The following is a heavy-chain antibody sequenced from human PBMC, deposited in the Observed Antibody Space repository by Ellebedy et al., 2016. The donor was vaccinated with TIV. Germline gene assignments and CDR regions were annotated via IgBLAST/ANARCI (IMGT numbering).Heavy chain of an antibody. D-gene: IGHD3-10*01. Sequence: GGSLRLXCAASGFTFSSYAMSWVRQAPGKGLEWVSAISGSGGSTYYADSVKGRFTISRDNSKNTLYLQMNSLRAEDTAVYYCAKDPGGDGSVYWGQGTLVTVSS. J-gene: IGHJ4*02. CDR3: AKDPGGDGSVY. CDR1: GFTFSSYA. V-gene: IGHV3-23*01. CDR2: ISGSGGST.